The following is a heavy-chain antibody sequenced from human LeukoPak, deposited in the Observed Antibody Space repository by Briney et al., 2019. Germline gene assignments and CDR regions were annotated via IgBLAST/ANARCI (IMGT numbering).Heavy chain of an antibody. Sequence: GGSLRLSCAASGFTFSGYAMSWVRQAPGKGLEWVSFISGSGGSTHYADSVKGRFTISRDNSKNTLYLQMNSLRAEDTAVYYCAKHRYDSSGYYFDYWGQGTLVTVSS. V-gene: IGHV3-23*01. CDR3: AKHRYDSSGYYFDY. D-gene: IGHD3-22*01. J-gene: IGHJ4*02. CDR1: GFTFSGYA. CDR2: ISGSGGST.